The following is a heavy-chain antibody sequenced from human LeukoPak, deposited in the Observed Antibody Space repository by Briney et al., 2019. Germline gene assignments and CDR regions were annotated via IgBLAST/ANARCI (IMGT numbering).Heavy chain of an antibody. Sequence: SRRTLVNPTQTLTLTCTFSGFSLTTGGEAVAWIRQPPGKALEWLAVIYGNDDKRYSPSLMSRLSITKDTSKNQVVLTMTNMDPADTATYFCAHRQMSTFDYWGQGTLVTVSS. D-gene: IGHD5-24*01. V-gene: IGHV2-5*01. CDR1: GFSLTTGGEA. CDR2: IYGNDDK. CDR3: AHRQMSTFDY. J-gene: IGHJ4*02.